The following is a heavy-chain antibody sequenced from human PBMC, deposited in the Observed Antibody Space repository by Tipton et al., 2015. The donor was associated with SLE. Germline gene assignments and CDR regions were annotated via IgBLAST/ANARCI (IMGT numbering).Heavy chain of an antibody. CDR2: INHSGST. D-gene: IGHD1-26*01. J-gene: IGHJ2*01. CDR1: GGSISSSSYY. Sequence: TLSLTCTVSGGSISSSSYYWGWIRQPPGKGLEWIGEINHSGSTNHNPSLKSRVTISVDTSKNQFSLKLSSVTAADAAVYYCARCVIHPYVGATIWYFDLWGRGTLVTVSS. CDR3: ARCVIHPYVGATIWYFDL. V-gene: IGHV4-39*07.